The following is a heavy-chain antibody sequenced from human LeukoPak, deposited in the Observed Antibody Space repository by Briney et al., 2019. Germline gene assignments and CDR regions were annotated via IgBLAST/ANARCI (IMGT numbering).Heavy chain of an antibody. CDR3: ARGTTYYDFWSGYPPTEYYGMDV. Sequence: SVKVSCKASGGTFSSYAISWVRQAPGQGLEWMGGIIPIFGTANYAQKFQGRVTITADESTSTAYMELSRLRSEDTAVYYCARGTTYYDFWSGYPPTEYYGMDVWGQGTTVTVSS. CDR2: IIPIFGTA. CDR1: GGTFSSYA. J-gene: IGHJ6*02. V-gene: IGHV1-69*13. D-gene: IGHD3-3*01.